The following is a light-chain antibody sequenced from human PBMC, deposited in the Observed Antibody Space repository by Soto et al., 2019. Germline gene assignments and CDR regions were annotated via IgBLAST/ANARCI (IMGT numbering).Light chain of an antibody. CDR3: QQYGRSPXT. Sequence: EIVLTQSPGTLSLSPGERAILSCRASQSLSSSFLAWYQQKPGQAPRLLIYSSSNRATGIPDRFSGGGSGTDFTLTISRLEPADFAVYYCQQYGRSPXTFGGGTKV. V-gene: IGKV3-20*01. CDR1: QSLSSSF. CDR2: SSS. J-gene: IGKJ4*01.